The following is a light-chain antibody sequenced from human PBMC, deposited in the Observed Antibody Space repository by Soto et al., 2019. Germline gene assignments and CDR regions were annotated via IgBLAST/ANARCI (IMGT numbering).Light chain of an antibody. V-gene: IGKV3-20*01. CDR1: QSVGSK. Sequence: EIVLTQSPGTLSLSPGERATLSCRASQSVGSKLAWYRQTPGQAPRLLIYGASTRATDTPARFSGSGAETDFTLTISRVEPADFALYYCQQYGSSCATFGQGTQVE. CDR3: QQYGSSCAT. CDR2: GAS. J-gene: IGKJ1*01.